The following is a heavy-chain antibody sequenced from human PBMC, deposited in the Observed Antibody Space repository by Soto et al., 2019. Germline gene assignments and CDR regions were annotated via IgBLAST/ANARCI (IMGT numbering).Heavy chain of an antibody. CDR3: ARNGIGWSPLSGYDYGLDV. CDR2: INPNTGKT. J-gene: IGHJ6*02. D-gene: IGHD6-19*01. CDR1: GYTFTNYD. Sequence: QVQLVQSGAEVKKPGASVKVSCKASGYTFTNYDINWVRQATGQGPEWMGWINPNTGKTGYAQKFQGRVTMTRNTSTGTAYMELARLTSEDTAVFYCARNGIGWSPLSGYDYGLDVWGQGTMVTVSS. V-gene: IGHV1-8*01.